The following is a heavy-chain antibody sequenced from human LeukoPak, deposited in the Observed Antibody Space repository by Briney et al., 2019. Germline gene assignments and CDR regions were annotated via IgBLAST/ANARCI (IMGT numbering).Heavy chain of an antibody. Sequence: ASVKVSCKASGYTFTSYYMHWVRQAPGQGLEWMGIINPSGGSTSYAQKFQGRVTMTGDTSTSTVYMELSSLRSEDTAVYYCAGLGSYYDSSGTVDYWGQGTLVTVSS. CDR2: INPSGGST. D-gene: IGHD3-22*01. J-gene: IGHJ4*02. V-gene: IGHV1-46*01. CDR3: AGLGSYYDSSGTVDY. CDR1: GYTFTSYY.